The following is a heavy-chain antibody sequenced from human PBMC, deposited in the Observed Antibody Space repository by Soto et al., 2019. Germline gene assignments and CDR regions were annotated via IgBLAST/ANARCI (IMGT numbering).Heavy chain of an antibody. CDR3: VKQGGKYGIRSFDP. CDR1: GDPINNYY. D-gene: IGHD1-1*01. V-gene: IGHV4-59*08. CDR2: IYYSGNT. J-gene: IGHJ5*02. Sequence: PSETLSLTCTVSGDPINNYYWSWIRQPPGKGLEWIGYIYYSGNTKYNPSLKSRVTISVDTSKNQFSLRLTSVTAADTAVYYCVKQGGKYGIRSFDPWGQGTLVTVSS.